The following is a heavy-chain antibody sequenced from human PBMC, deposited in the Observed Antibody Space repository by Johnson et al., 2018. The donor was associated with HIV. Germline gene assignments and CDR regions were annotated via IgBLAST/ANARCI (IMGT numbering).Heavy chain of an antibody. CDR2: ISSSGTTK. CDR1: GFTFSDYY. J-gene: IGHJ3*01. Sequence: QVQLVESGGGLVKPGGSLRLSCVASGFTFSDYYMTWIRQAPGKGLEWLSYISSSGTTKYYADSVKGRFTISRDNTKKSLYLEMNSLRVDDTAIYYCTRESTPWGADYVGYGLDVWGQGTMVAVSS. CDR3: TRESTPWGADYVGYGLDV. D-gene: IGHD5-18*01. V-gene: IGHV3-11*04.